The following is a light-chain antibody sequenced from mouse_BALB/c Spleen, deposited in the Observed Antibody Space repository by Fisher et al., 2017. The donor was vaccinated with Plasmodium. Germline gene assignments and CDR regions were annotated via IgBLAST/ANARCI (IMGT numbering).Light chain of an antibody. V-gene: IGKV1-135*01. Sequence: DIVLTQSPLTLSVTSGHSASISCKSSQSLLDSDGKTYLNWLLQRPGQSPKGLIYLVSKLDSGVPDRFIGSGSGKDFTLKISRVEAEELGVYYCWQGKHFPRTFGGGTKLEIK. J-gene: IGKJ1*01. CDR2: LVS. CDR1: QSLLDSDGKTY. CDR3: WQGKHFPRT.